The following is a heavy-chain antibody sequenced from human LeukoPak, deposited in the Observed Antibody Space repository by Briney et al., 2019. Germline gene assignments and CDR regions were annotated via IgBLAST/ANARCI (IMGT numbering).Heavy chain of an antibody. D-gene: IGHD3-10*01. CDR3: ARDLAYGSGMGYFDY. Sequence: PSETLSLTCTVSGGSSSSYYWSWMRQPAGKGLERIGRIYTSGSTNYNPSLKSRVTMSVDTSKNQFSLKLSSVTAADTAVYYCARDLAYGSGMGYFDYWGQGTLVTVSS. J-gene: IGHJ4*02. V-gene: IGHV4-4*07. CDR1: GGSSSSYY. CDR2: IYTSGST.